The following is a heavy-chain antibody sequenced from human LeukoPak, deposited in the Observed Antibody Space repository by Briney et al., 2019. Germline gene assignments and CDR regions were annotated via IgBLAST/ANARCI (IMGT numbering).Heavy chain of an antibody. CDR1: GGSISSSSYY. V-gene: IGHV4-61*05. J-gene: IGHJ4*02. Sequence: SETLSLTCTVSGGSISSSSYYWGWIRQPPGKGLEWIGYIYYTGSTNYNPSLKSRVTMSVDTSKNQFSLKLSSVTAADTAVYYCARGGGNNFFDYWGQGTLVTVSS. CDR3: ARGGGNNFFDY. CDR2: IYYTGST. D-gene: IGHD3-16*01.